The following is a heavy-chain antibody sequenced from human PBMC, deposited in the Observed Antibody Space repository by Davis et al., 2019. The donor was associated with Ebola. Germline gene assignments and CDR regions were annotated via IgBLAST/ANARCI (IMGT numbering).Heavy chain of an antibody. J-gene: IGHJ6*04. CDR3: ARGPSTAMEIYYYYGMDV. CDR2: IYYSGST. Sequence: MPSETLSLTCTVSNGSVSRYYWSWIRQPPGKGLEWIGYIYYSGSTNYNPSLKSRVTISVDTSKNQFSLRLNAVTAADTAVYYCARGPSTAMEIYYYYGMDVWGKGTTVTVSS. CDR1: NGSVSRYY. V-gene: IGHV4-59*02. D-gene: IGHD5-18*01.